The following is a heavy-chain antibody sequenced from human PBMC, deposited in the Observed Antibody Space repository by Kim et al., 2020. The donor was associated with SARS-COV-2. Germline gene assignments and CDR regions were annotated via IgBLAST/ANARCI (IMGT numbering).Heavy chain of an antibody. Sequence: ASVKVSCKASGYTFTSYAMNWVRQAPGQGLEWMGWINTNTGNPTYAQGFTGRFVFSLDTSVSTAYLQISSLKAEDTAVYYCARPKLLWFRESYDAFDIWGQGTMVTVSS. J-gene: IGHJ3*02. CDR3: ARPKLLWFRESYDAFDI. CDR1: GYTFTSYA. V-gene: IGHV7-4-1*02. D-gene: IGHD3-10*01. CDR2: INTNTGNP.